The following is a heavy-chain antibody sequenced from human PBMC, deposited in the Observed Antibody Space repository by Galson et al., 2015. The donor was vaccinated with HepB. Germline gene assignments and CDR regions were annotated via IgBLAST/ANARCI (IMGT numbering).Heavy chain of an antibody. D-gene: IGHD4-17*01. Sequence: SLRLSCAASGFTFSSNDMRWVRQAPGKGLEWVSSISANGGRTYYPDSVKGRFTVSRDNSKNTLSLQMNSLRVEDTAVYYCANRNGDYGHFDYWGQGTLVTVSS. CDR3: ANRNGDYGHFDY. V-gene: IGHV3-23*01. CDR1: GFTFSSND. CDR2: ISANGGRT. J-gene: IGHJ4*02.